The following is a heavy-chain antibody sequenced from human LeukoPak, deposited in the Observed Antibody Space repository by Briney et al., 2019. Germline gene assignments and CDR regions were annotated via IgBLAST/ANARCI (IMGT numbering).Heavy chain of an antibody. J-gene: IGHJ4*02. Sequence: GASVKVSCKASGYTFTGYYMHLVRQAPGQGLEWMGWINPNSGGTNYAQRFQGRVTMTRDTSISTAYMELSRLRSDDTAVYYCARDSSGWCHDYWGQGTLVTVSS. V-gene: IGHV1-2*02. CDR1: GYTFTGYY. CDR2: INPNSGGT. CDR3: ARDSSGWCHDY. D-gene: IGHD6-19*01.